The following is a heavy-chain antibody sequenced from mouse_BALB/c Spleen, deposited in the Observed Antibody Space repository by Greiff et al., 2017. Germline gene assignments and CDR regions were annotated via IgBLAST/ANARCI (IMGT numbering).Heavy chain of an antibody. CDR3: ARPSGTWFAY. CDR2: INPDSSTI. D-gene: IGHD1-1*02. CDR1: GFAFSRYW. V-gene: IGHV4-1*02. Sequence: EVMLVESGGGLVQPGGSLKLSCAASGFAFSRYWMSWVRQAPGKGLEWIGEINPDSSTINYTPSLKDKFIISRDNAKNTLYLQMSKVRSEDTALYYCARPSGTWFAYWGQGTLVTVSA. J-gene: IGHJ3*01.